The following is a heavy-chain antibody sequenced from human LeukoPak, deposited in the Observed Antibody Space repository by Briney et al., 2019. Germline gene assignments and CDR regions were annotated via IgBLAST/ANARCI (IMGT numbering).Heavy chain of an antibody. CDR3: ARGSTSARWFDP. V-gene: IGHV4-34*01. CDR1: GVSFSGYY. J-gene: IGHJ5*02. CDR2: INHSGST. D-gene: IGHD2-2*01. Sequence: SETLSLTCAVYGVSFSGYYWSWIRQPPGKGLEWIGEINHSGSTNYNPSLKSRVTISVDTSKNQFSLKLSSVTAADTAVYYCARGSTSARWFDPWGQGTLVTVSS.